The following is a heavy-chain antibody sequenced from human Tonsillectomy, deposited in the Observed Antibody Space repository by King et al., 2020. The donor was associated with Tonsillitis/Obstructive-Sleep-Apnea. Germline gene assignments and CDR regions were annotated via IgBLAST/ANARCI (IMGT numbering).Heavy chain of an antibody. J-gene: IGHJ4*02. CDR2: ISSSDTTI. Sequence: DVQLVESGGGLVQPGGSLRLSCAASGFTFSSYEMNWVRQAPGKGLEWGSYISSSDTTIYYADSVKGRFTISRDNAKNSLYLQMNSLRAEDTAVYYCARGGGLRWSQFDYWGQGTLVTVSS. CDR1: GFTFSSYE. D-gene: IGHD4-23*01. V-gene: IGHV3-48*03. CDR3: ARGGGLRWSQFDY.